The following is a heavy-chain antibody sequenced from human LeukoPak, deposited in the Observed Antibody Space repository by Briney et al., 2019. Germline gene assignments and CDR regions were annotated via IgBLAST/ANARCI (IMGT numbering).Heavy chain of an antibody. CDR2: INHSGST. Sequence: SETLSLTCAVYGGSFSGYYWSWIRQPPGKRLEWIGEINHSGSTNYNPSLKSRVTISVDTSKNQFSLKLSSVTAADTAVYYCARPTIFGVVADYWGQGTLVTVSS. D-gene: IGHD3-3*01. J-gene: IGHJ4*02. CDR1: GGSFSGYY. CDR3: ARPTIFGVVADY. V-gene: IGHV4-34*01.